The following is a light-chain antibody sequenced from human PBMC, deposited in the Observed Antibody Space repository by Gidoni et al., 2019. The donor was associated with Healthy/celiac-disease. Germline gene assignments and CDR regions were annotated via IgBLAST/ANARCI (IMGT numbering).Light chain of an antibody. CDR2: EVS. CDR1: SSGVGSYNL. CDR3: CSYAGSSTFWV. Sequence: QSALTQPASVSGSPGQSITISFTGPSSGVGSYNLVSWYQHHPGKAPKLMLYEVSKRPSGVSNRFSGSKSGNTASLTISGLQAEDEADYYCCSYAGSSTFWVLGGGTKLTVL. J-gene: IGLJ3*02. V-gene: IGLV2-23*02.